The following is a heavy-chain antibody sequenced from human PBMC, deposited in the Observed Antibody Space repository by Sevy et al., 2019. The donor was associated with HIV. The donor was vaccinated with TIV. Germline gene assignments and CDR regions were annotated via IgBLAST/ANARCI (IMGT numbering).Heavy chain of an antibody. J-gene: IGHJ4*02. CDR2: ITSKADDEQT. Sequence: GGSLRLSCAASGVTFSNAWMSWVRQAPGKGLEWVGRITSKADDEQTDYSAAVKGRFTISRDDSKNTLFLQMNSLRAEDTAVYYCAKDGGYYDSSGSYFDYWGQGTLVTVSS. V-gene: IGHV3-15*01. CDR1: GVTFSNAW. D-gene: IGHD3-22*01. CDR3: AKDGGYYDSSGSYFDY.